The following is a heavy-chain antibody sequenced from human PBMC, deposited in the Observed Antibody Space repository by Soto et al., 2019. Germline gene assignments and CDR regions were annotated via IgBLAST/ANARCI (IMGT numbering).Heavy chain of an antibody. D-gene: IGHD3-16*01. Sequence: QVQLQQWGAGLLKPSETLSLTCAVYGGSFSGYYWSWIRQPPGKGLAWIGGIKHSGSTNYNPSLKSRVTKSVDTSKYQFSLKLSSVTAGDTAVYYCARGRDGYNWGSYYYYGMDVWGQVTTVTVSS. CDR1: GGSFSGYY. V-gene: IGHV4-34*01. J-gene: IGHJ6*02. CDR2: IKHSGST. CDR3: ARGRDGYNWGSYYYYGMDV.